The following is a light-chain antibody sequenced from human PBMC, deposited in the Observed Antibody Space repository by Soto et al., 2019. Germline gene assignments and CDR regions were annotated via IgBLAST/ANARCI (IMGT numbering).Light chain of an antibody. Sequence: EIVLTQSPGTLSLSPGERATLSCRASQTVDSTYLAWYQQKPGQAPRLLIYDTSSRATGIPDRFSGSGSGTDFTLTISRLESEDFAVYYCQQCGSSPWTFGQGTIVDIK. CDR1: QTVDSTY. J-gene: IGKJ1*01. CDR3: QQCGSSPWT. V-gene: IGKV3-20*01. CDR2: DTS.